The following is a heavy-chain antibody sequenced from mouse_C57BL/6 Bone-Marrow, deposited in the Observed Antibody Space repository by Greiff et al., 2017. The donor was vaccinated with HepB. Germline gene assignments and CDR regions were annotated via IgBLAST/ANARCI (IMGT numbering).Heavy chain of an antibody. CDR1: GFTFSSYG. CDR2: ISSGGSYT. Sequence: DVMLVESGGDLVKPGGSLKLSCAASGFTFSSYGMSWVRQTPDKRLEWVATISSGGSYTYYPDSVKGRFTISRDNAKNTLYLQMSSLKSEDTAMYYCARGITRGFAYWGPGTLVTVSA. D-gene: IGHD1-3*01. CDR3: ARGITRGFAY. J-gene: IGHJ3*01. V-gene: IGHV5-6*02.